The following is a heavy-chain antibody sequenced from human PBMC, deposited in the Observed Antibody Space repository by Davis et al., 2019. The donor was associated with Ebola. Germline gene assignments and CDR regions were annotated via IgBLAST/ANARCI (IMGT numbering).Heavy chain of an antibody. Sequence: AASVKVSCKASGGTFSSYAISWVRQAPGQGLEWMGGIIPIFGTPNYAQKFQGRVTITADKSTSTAYMELSSLRSEDTAVYYCARSRGSGYDYYYYGMDVWGQGTTVTVSS. CDR1: GGTFSSYA. V-gene: IGHV1-69*06. CDR2: IIPIFGTP. CDR3: ARSRGSGYDYYYYGMDV. D-gene: IGHD5-12*01. J-gene: IGHJ6*02.